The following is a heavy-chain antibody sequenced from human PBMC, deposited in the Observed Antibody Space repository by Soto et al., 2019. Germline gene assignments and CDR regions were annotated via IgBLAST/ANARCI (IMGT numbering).Heavy chain of an antibody. V-gene: IGHV3-48*03. CDR2: ISSSGNVI. CDR3: ARDATIDYDILTGYDY. D-gene: IGHD3-9*01. CDR1: GFTFSSYE. Sequence: AGGSLRLSCATSGFTFSSYEMNWARQAPGKGLEWLSYISSSGNVIYYADSVKGRFTISRDNAKNSLYLEMRSLRAEDTAVYYCARDATIDYDILTGYDYWGQGTLVTVSS. J-gene: IGHJ4*02.